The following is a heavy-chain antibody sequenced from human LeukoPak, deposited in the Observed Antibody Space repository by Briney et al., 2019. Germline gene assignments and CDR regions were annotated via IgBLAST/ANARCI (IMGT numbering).Heavy chain of an antibody. Sequence: GASVKVSCKASGGTFGSYAISCVRQAPGQGLEWMGGIMPIFVTASYAQKFQGRGTITADESTSTAYMELRSLRSEDTAVYYCARGFGELSFDYWGQGTLVTVSS. CDR2: IMPIFVTA. D-gene: IGHD3-10*01. CDR1: GGTFGSYA. CDR3: ARGFGELSFDY. J-gene: IGHJ4*02. V-gene: IGHV1-69*13.